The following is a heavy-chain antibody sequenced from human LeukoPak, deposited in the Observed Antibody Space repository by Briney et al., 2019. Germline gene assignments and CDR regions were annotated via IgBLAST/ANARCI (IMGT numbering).Heavy chain of an antibody. D-gene: IGHD5-24*01. Sequence: SSETLSLTCTVCGDSISSCYWSWLRHPRGGGVEGVGCMYYSGSTNYSPSLKSRVTISVDTSKHQFSLKLSSVTAADTAVYYCARDRSNGYNLFDYWGQGTLVTVSS. J-gene: IGHJ4*02. CDR1: GDSISSCY. CDR2: MYYSGST. CDR3: ARDRSNGYNLFDY. V-gene: IGHV4-59*01.